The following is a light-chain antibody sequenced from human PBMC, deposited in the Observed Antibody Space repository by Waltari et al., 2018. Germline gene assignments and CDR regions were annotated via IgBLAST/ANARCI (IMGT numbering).Light chain of an antibody. CDR3: CPYAGSSTHVI. CDR1: SSDVAYYNL. Sequence: QSALTQPAPVSGSPGQSITISCTGISSDVAYYNLVSWYQHLPGKAPKLMIYEGTKRPSGVSIRFSGSKSDNTASLTISGLQAEDEAVYYCCPYAGSSTHVIFGGGTKLTVL. V-gene: IGLV2-23*01. J-gene: IGLJ2*01. CDR2: EGT.